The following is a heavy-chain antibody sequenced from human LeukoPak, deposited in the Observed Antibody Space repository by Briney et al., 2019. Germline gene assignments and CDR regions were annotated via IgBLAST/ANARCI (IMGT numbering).Heavy chain of an antibody. CDR1: GGSISSYY. J-gene: IGHJ5*02. CDR2: IYYSGST. Sequence: PSETLSLTCTVSGGSISSYYWSWIRQPPGKGLEWIGYIYYSGSTNYNPSLKSRVTISVDTSKNQFSLKLSSVTAADTAVYYCASAGGSGSPFSWGQGTLVTVSS. V-gene: IGHV4-59*01. CDR3: ASAGGSGSPFS. D-gene: IGHD3-10*01.